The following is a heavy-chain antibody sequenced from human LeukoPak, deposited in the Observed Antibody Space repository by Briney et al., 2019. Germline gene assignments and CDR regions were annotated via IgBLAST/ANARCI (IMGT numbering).Heavy chain of an antibody. V-gene: IGHV1-2*02. Sequence: ASVKVSCKASGYTFTAYYVHWVRQAPGQGLEWMGWINPNSGGTKYAQNFQGRVTMTRDTSISTAYMELSRLRSDDTAVYYCATDTDRDGYNLGDYWGQGTLVTVSS. D-gene: IGHD5-24*01. CDR2: INPNSGGT. CDR3: ATDTDRDGYNLGDY. CDR1: GYTFTAYY. J-gene: IGHJ4*02.